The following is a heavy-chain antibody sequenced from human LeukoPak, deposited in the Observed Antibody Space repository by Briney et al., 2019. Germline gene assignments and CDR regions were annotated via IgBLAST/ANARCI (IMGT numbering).Heavy chain of an antibody. CDR3: ASWTSGL. J-gene: IGHJ4*02. D-gene: IGHD3/OR15-3a*01. CDR2: TRDKANSYTT. CDR1: GFTFSDHY. Sequence: GGSLRLSCAASGFTFSDHYIDWVRQAPGKGLEWVGRTRDKANSYTTEYAASVKGRFTISRDDSKNSLYLQMNSLKTEDTAVYYCASWTSGLWGQGTLVTVSS. V-gene: IGHV3-72*01.